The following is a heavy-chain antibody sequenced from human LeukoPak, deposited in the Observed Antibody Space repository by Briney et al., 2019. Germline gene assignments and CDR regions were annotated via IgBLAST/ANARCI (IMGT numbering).Heavy chain of an antibody. CDR3: VSGGGRYYFDY. CDR1: GGTFSSYT. Sequence: SVKVSCKASGGTFSSYTISWVRQAPGQGLEWMGRIIPILGIANYAQKFQGRVTITADKSTSTACMELSSLRSEDTAVYYCVSGGGRYYFDYWGQGTLVTVSS. V-gene: IGHV1-69*02. D-gene: IGHD2-15*01. CDR2: IIPILGIA. J-gene: IGHJ4*02.